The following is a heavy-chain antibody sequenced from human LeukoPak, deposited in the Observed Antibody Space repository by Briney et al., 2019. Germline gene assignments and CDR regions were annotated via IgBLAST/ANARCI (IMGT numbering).Heavy chain of an antibody. V-gene: IGHV1-3*01. CDR1: GYTFTGYY. CDR3: AREGDGSYYVY. Sequence: ASVKVSCKASGYTFTGYYMHWVRQAPGQRLEWMGWINAGNGNTKYSQKFQGRVTITRDTSASTAYMELSSLRSEDTAVYYCAREGDGSYYVYWGQGTLVTVSS. CDR2: INAGNGNT. J-gene: IGHJ4*02. D-gene: IGHD1-26*01.